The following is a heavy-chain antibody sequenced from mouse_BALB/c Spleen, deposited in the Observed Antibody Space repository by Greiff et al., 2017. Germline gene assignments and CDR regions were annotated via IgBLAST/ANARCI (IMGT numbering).Heavy chain of an antibody. D-gene: IGHD1-1*01. Sequence: VQRVESGPGLVAPSQSLSITCTVSGFSLTSYGVHWVRQPPGKGLEWLGVIWAGGSTNYNSALMSRLSISKDNSKSQVFLKMNSLQTDDTAMYYCAREITTVPHYFDYWGQGTTLTVSS. V-gene: IGHV2-9*02. CDR2: IWAGGST. J-gene: IGHJ2*01. CDR1: GFSLTSYG. CDR3: AREITTVPHYFDY.